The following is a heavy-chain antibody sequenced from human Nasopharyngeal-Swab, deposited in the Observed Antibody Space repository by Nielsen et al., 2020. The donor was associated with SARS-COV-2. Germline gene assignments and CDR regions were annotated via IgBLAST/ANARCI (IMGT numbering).Heavy chain of an antibody. J-gene: IGHJ4*02. D-gene: IGHD2-21*02. CDR2: IYYSGST. Sequence: SETLSLTCTVSGGSISSYYWSWIRQPPGKGLEWIGYIYYSGSTNYNPSFKSRVTISVDTSKNQLSLKLSSVTAADTAVYYCARDRRGGDGFDYWGQGTLVTVSS. CDR1: GGSISSYY. CDR3: ARDRRGGDGFDY. V-gene: IGHV4-59*01.